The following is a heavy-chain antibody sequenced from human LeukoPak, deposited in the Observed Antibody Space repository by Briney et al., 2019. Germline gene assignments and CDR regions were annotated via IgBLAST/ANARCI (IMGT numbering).Heavy chain of an antibody. Sequence: GGFLRLSCAASEFTFSAYWMSWVRQAPGKGLEWMANIKEDGRETYYVDSVKGRFTISRDNAKNSLYLRVNSLRAEDTAVYYCPRVTRNSGRHPSLFDNWGQGTLVIVSS. CDR2: IKEDGRET. D-gene: IGHD1-26*01. CDR1: EFTFSAYW. V-gene: IGHV3-7*01. J-gene: IGHJ5*02. CDR3: PRVTRNSGRHPSLFDN.